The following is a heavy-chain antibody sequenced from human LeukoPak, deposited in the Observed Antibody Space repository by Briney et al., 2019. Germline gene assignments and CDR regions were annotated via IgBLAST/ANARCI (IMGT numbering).Heavy chain of an antibody. Sequence: GGSLRISCAASGFTFSTYGMHWVRQAPGKGLEWVAVIWYDGSNKYHADSVKGRFAISRDNPKNTLYLQMNSLRAEDTAVYYCAKGDSGSYGALDIWGQGTMVTVSS. D-gene: IGHD1-26*01. CDR1: GFTFSTYG. V-gene: IGHV3-33*03. CDR3: AKGDSGSYGALDI. CDR2: IWYDGSNK. J-gene: IGHJ3*02.